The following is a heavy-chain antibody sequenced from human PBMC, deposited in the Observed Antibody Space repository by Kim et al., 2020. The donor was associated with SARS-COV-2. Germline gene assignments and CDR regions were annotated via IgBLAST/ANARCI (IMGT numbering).Heavy chain of an antibody. CDR3: ARGPGDETYYYDSSGYYRLLDY. D-gene: IGHD3-22*01. V-gene: IGHV3-30-3*01. CDR2: ISYDGSNK. CDR1: GFTFSSYA. J-gene: IGHJ4*02. Sequence: GGSLRLSCAASGFTFSSYAMHWVRQAPGKGLEWVAVISYDGSNKYYADSVKGRFTISRDNSKNTLYLQMNSLRAEDTAVYYCARGPGDETYYYDSSGYYRLLDYWGQGTLVTVSS.